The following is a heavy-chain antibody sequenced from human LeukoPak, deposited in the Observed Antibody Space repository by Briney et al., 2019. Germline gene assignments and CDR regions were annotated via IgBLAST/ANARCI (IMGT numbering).Heavy chain of an antibody. V-gene: IGHV4-59*01. CDR1: GGSISSYY. CDR3: ARLAWATTETPGFDL. CDR2: IYYTGST. J-gene: IGHJ5*02. Sequence: SERRSLTCTVSGGSISSYYWSWIRQPPGKGLEWIGYIYYTGSTNYNPSLKSRVTISVDTSKNQFTLKLSSVTAADTAVYYCARLAWATTETPGFDLWAQSTLVPVSS. D-gene: IGHD4-17*01.